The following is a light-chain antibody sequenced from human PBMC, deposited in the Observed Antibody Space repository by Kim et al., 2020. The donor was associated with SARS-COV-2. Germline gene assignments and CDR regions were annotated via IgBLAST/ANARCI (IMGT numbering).Light chain of an antibody. V-gene: IGKV3-20*01. Sequence: QGEGASPSCRASQSVSSSYLAWYQQKPGQAPRLLIYGASSRATGIPDRFSGSGSGTDFTLTISRLEPEDFAVYYCQQYGSSPPITFGQGTRLEIK. CDR1: QSVSSSY. CDR2: GAS. CDR3: QQYGSSPPIT. J-gene: IGKJ5*01.